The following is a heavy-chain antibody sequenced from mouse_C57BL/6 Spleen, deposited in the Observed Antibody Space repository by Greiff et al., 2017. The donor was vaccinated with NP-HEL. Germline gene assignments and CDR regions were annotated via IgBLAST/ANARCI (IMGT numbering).Heavy chain of an antibody. D-gene: IGHD1-1*01. Sequence: EVQVVESGGGLVKPGGSLKLSCAASGFTFSSYAMSWVRQTPEKRLEWVATISDGGSYTYYPDNVKGRFTISRDNAKNNLYLQMSHLKSEDTAMYYCARDNYGSSYDAKDYWGQGTSVTVSS. CDR1: GFTFSSYA. CDR3: ARDNYGSSYDAKDY. CDR2: ISDGGSYT. J-gene: IGHJ4*01. V-gene: IGHV5-4*01.